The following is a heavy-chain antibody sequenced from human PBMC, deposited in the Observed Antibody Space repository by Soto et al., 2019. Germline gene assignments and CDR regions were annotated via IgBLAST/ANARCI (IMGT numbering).Heavy chain of an antibody. Sequence: EASVKVSCKASGGTFSSYAISWVRQAPGQGLEWMGGIIPIFGTANYAQKFQGRVTITADESTSTAYMELSSLRSEDTAVYYCARAGSLYYDSSGYYHAAFDIWGQGTMVTVSS. CDR3: ARAGSLYYDSSGYYHAAFDI. V-gene: IGHV1-69*13. D-gene: IGHD3-22*01. J-gene: IGHJ3*02. CDR2: IIPIFGTA. CDR1: GGTFSSYA.